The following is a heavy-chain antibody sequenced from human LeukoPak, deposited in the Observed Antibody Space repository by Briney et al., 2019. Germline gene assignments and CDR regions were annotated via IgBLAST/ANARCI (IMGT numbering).Heavy chain of an antibody. CDR1: GGSISSSNW. J-gene: IGHJ4*02. CDR3: ASVYYYDSSGYS. CDR2: IYHSGGT. D-gene: IGHD3-22*01. V-gene: IGHV4-4*02. Sequence: SGTLSLTCAVSGGSISSSNWWSWVRQPPGKGLEWIGEIYHSGGTNYNPSLKSRVTISVDKSKNQFSLKLSSVTAADTAVYYCASVYYYDSSGYSWGQGTLVTVSS.